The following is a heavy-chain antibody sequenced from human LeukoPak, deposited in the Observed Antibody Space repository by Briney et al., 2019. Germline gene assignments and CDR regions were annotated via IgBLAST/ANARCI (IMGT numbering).Heavy chain of an antibody. V-gene: IGHV4-4*07. CDR1: GGSISSYY. J-gene: IGHJ4*02. D-gene: IGHD6-6*01. CDR3: ARDHLGAARALNY. CDR2: IYTSGST. Sequence: SETLSLTCTVSGGSISSYYWSWIRQPAGKGLEWIGRIYTSGSTNYNPSLKSRVTISVDTSKNQFSLKLSSVTAEDTAVYYCARDHLGAARALNYWGQGTLVTVSS.